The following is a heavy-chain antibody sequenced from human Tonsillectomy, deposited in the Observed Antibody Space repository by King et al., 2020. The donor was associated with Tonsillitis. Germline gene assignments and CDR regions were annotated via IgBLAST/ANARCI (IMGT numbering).Heavy chain of an antibody. V-gene: IGHV3-30-3*01. Sequence: VQLVQSGGGVVQPGRSRRLSCAASGFTFSNYAMHWVRQAPGRGLEWVAEISFDGSIKYYADSVKGRFTISRDNSKNTLYLQMNSLRAEDTAVYYCARRDGALDYYYYAMDVWGQGTTVTVSS. D-gene: IGHD4-17*01. CDR2: ISFDGSIK. CDR3: ARRDGALDYYYYAMDV. CDR1: GFTFSNYA. J-gene: IGHJ6*02.